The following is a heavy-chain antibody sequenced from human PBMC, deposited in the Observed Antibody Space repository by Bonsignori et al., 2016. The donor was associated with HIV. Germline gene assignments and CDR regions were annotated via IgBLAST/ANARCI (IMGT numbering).Heavy chain of an antibody. J-gene: IGHJ6*03. Sequence: SQTLSLTCAVSGYSISSGYYWGWIRQPPGKGLEWIGSIYHSGSTYYNPSLKSRVTISVDTSKNQFSLKLSSVTAADTAVYYCARSIGYYYYYMDVWGKGTTVTVSS. CDR1: GYSISSGYY. CDR2: IYHSGST. CDR3: ARSIGYYYYYMDV. D-gene: IGHD3-10*01. V-gene: IGHV4-38-2*01.